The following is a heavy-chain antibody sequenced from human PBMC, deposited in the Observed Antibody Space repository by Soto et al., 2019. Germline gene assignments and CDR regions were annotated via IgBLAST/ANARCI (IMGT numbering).Heavy chain of an antibody. J-gene: IGHJ1*01. V-gene: IGHV1-8*01. CDR3: ARSVWFGEGD. D-gene: IGHD3-10*01. CDR1: GYTFTNYD. CDR2: MNPNSGST. Sequence: QVQLVQSGAEVKKPGASVKVSCKDSGYTFTNYDINWVRQATGQGLDWMGWMNPNSGSTGYAQNFQGRVTMTRDNSISTSYMELSSLTSKDTAVFYCARSVWFGEGDCGHGTLVTVSS.